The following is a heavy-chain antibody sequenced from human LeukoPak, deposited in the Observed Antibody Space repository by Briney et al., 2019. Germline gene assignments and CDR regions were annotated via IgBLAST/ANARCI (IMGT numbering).Heavy chain of an antibody. CDR2: ISSSSSYI. V-gene: IGHV3-21*01. Sequence: PGGSLRLSCAASGFTFSSYSMNWVRQAPGKGLEWVSSISSSSSYIYYADPVKGRFTISRDNAKNSLYLQMNSLRAEDTAVYYCARDLGYCSSTSCQQAYYFDYWGQGTLVTVSS. J-gene: IGHJ4*02. CDR1: GFTFSSYS. CDR3: ARDLGYCSSTSCQQAYYFDY. D-gene: IGHD2-2*01.